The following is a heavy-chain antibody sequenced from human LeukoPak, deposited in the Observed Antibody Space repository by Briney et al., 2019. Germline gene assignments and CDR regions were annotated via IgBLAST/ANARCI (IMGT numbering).Heavy chain of an antibody. J-gene: IGHJ6*03. CDR2: IYYSGST. V-gene: IGHV4-61*01. CDR1: GGSISSGSYY. Sequence: PSQTLSLTCTVSGGSISSGSYYWSWIRQPPGKGLEWFGYIYYSGSTNYNPSLKSRVTISVDTSKNQFSLKLSSVTAADTAVYYCARDLSAPYYYYYMDVWGKGTTVTVSS. CDR3: ARDLSAPYYYYYMDV.